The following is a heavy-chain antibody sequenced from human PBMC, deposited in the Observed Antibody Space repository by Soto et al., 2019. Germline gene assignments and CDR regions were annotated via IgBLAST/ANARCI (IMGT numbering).Heavy chain of an antibody. CDR2: LNHSGST. D-gene: IGHD6-13*01. J-gene: IGHJ4*02. Sequence: QVQLQQWGAGLLKPSETLSLTCAVSGGSFSGHYWSWIRQPPGKGLEWIGELNHSGSTNYNPSLKSRVTISVDTAKNPFSLKLSSVTAADTAVYFCARVGALGSSSCFDYWGQGTLVTVSS. V-gene: IGHV4-34*01. CDR1: GGSFSGHY. CDR3: ARVGALGSSSCFDY.